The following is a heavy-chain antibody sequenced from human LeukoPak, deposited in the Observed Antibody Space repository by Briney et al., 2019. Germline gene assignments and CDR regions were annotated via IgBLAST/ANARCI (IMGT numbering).Heavy chain of an antibody. CDR1: GYTFPSYG. D-gene: IGHD3-16*01. Sequence: ASVKVSCKASGYTFPSYGFSWVRQAPGQGLEWMGWISAYSGNTDYEQKFQGRVTMTTDTSTRTAYMELRSLRSDDTAVYYCARDRYDYIWGGFPLALDIWGQGTMVTVSS. CDR2: ISAYSGNT. V-gene: IGHV1-18*01. CDR3: ARDRYDYIWGGFPLALDI. J-gene: IGHJ3*02.